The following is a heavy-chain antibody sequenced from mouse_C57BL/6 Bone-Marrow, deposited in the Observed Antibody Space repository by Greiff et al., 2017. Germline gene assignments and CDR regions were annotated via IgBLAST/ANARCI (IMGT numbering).Heavy chain of an antibody. V-gene: IGHV1-50*01. CDR3: AMDGSYYAMDY. CDR2: IDPSDSYT. J-gene: IGHJ4*01. CDR1: GYTITSYW. Sequence: QVQLQQPGAELVKPGASVKLSCKASGYTITSYWMQWVKQRPGQGLEWIGEIDPSDSYTNYNQKFKGKATLTVDTSSSTAYLPLSSLPSEDSAVCYCAMDGSYYAMDYWGQGTSVTVSS. D-gene: IGHD1-1*02.